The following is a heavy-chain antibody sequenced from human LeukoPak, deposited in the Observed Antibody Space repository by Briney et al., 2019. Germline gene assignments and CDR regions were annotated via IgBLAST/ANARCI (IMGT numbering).Heavy chain of an antibody. Sequence: GGSLRLPCAASGFTFSSYEMNWVRQAPGKGLEWVSYISSSGSTIYYADSVKGRFTISRDNAKSSVYLQLNSLRADDTAIYYCAKDIPGGGDDYWGQGTLVTVSS. V-gene: IGHV3-48*03. CDR2: ISSSGSTI. D-gene: IGHD2-21*02. CDR1: GFTFSSYE. J-gene: IGHJ4*02. CDR3: AKDIPGGGDDY.